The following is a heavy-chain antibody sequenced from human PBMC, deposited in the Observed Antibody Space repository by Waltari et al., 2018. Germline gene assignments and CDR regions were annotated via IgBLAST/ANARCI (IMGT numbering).Heavy chain of an antibody. CDR2: FFYSGST. CDR3: ARRYGDYVDAYF. Sequence: QLQLQESGPGLVKPSETLSLPCTVSGGAISSSSYYWGWMRQAPGKGLEWIGSFFYSGSTYYNPSLRSRVTISVDASKNQFSLRLSSVTAADTAVYYCARRYGDYVDAYFWGQGTLVTVSS. V-gene: IGHV4-39*01. J-gene: IGHJ4*02. CDR1: GGAISSSSYY. D-gene: IGHD4-17*01.